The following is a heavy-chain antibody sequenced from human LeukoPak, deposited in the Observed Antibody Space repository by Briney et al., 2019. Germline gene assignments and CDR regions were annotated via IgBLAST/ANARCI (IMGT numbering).Heavy chain of an antibody. CDR1: GFTFNNFA. V-gene: IGHV3-23*01. CDR2: ISGTGSST. Sequence: PGGSLRLSCVASGFTFNNFAMNWVRQGPGEGLEWVSAISGTGSSTYYADSVKGRFTISRDSSKNTLFLHMNTLRAEDTAIYYCAKDRTVGASYWYFDLWGRGTLVTVSS. CDR3: AKDRTVGASYWYFDL. D-gene: IGHD1-26*01. J-gene: IGHJ2*01.